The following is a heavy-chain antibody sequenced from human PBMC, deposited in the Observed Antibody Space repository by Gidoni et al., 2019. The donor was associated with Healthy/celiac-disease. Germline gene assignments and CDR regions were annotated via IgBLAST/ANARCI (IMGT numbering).Heavy chain of an antibody. CDR1: GYTFTGYY. CDR2: INPNSGGT. J-gene: IGHJ3*02. V-gene: IGHV1-2*02. D-gene: IGHD1-20*01. CDR3: ARVKGITGEESAFDI. Sequence: QVQLVQSGAEVKKPGASVKVSCKASGYTFTGYYMHWVRQAPGQGLEWMGWINPNSGGTNYAQKFQGRVTMTRDTSISTAYMELSRLRSDDTAVYYCARVKGITGEESAFDIWGQGTMVTVSS.